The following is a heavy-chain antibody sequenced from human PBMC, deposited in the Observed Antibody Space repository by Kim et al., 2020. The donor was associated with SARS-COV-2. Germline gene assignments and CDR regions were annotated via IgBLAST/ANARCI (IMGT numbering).Heavy chain of an antibody. CDR2: IKQDGSEK. CDR3: ARGTHTMIVVVPLDY. J-gene: IGHJ4*02. CDR1: GFTFSSYW. D-gene: IGHD3-22*01. Sequence: GGSLRLSCAASGFTFSSYWMSWVRQAPGKGLEWVANIKQDGSEKYYVDSVKGRFTISRDNAKNSLYLQMNSLRAEDTAVYYCARGTHTMIVVVPLDYWGQGTLVTVSS. V-gene: IGHV3-7*03.